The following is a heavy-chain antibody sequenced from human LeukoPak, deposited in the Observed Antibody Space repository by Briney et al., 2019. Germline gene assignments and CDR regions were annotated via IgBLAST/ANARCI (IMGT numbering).Heavy chain of an antibody. D-gene: IGHD4-23*01. CDR2: IYYSGST. CDR1: GGSISSGDYY. V-gene: IGHV4-30-4*08. Sequence: SETLSLTCTVSGGSISSGDYYWSWIRQPPGKGLEWIGYIYYSGSTYYNPSLKSRVTISLDTSKNQFSLMLSSVTAADTAVYYCARQTYGGNSIMDYWGQGTLVTVSS. CDR3: ARQTYGGNSIMDY. J-gene: IGHJ4*02.